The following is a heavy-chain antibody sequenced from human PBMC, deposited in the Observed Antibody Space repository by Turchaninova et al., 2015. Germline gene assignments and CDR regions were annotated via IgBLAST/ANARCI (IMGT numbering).Heavy chain of an antibody. CDR3: ARYSAGLYGGFDS. CDR2: IYHSGTT. V-gene: IGHV4-38-2*01. J-gene: IGHJ4*02. D-gene: IGHD3-10*02. CDR1: GSPITTGYY. Sequence: QVPLQESGQGLVQASEPLSPTCAVSGSPITTGYYGGWIRQPPGKGLEWIWSIYHSGTTSWNPSLKSRLIISVDTSKNQFSLKLTSVTAADTAVYYCARYSAGLYGGFDSWGQGTLVTVSS.